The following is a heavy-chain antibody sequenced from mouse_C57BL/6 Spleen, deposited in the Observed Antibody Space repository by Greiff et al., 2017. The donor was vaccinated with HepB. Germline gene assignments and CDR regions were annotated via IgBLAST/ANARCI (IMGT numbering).Heavy chain of an antibody. D-gene: IGHD1-1*01. CDR2: IYPGDGDT. CDR3: AQDRLITTVVATRYFDV. Sequence: QVQLQQSGPELVKPGASVKISCKASGYAFSSSWMNWVKQRPGKGLEWIGRIYPGDGDTNYNGKFKGKATLTADKSSSTAYMQLSSLTSEDSAVYFCAQDRLITTVVATRYFDVWGTGTTVTVSS. J-gene: IGHJ1*03. CDR1: GYAFSSSW. V-gene: IGHV1-82*01.